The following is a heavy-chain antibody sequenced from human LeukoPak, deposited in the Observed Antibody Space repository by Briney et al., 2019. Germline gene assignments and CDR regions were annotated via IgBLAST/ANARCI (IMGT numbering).Heavy chain of an antibody. Sequence: SETLSLTCTVSGGSISSYYWRWIRQPPGKGMEWIGSIYYSGTTNYHPSIKSRVTISVDTSKNQFSLKLSSVTAADTAVYYCGRLATWYDSSGYLYNWFDPWSQGTLVTVSS. V-gene: IGHV4-59*01. J-gene: IGHJ5*02. CDR1: GGSISSYY. D-gene: IGHD3-22*01. CDR2: IYYSGTT. CDR3: GRLATWYDSSGYLYNWFDP.